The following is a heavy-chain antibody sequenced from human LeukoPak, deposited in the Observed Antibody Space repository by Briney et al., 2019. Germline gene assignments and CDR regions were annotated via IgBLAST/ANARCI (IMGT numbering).Heavy chain of an antibody. CDR2: IYYSGTT. D-gene: IGHD2-2*01. CDR1: GGSISSNTYY. J-gene: IGHJ3*02. Sequence: SETLSLTCTVSGGSISSNTYYWGWIRQPPGKGLEWIGCIYYSGTTYYNPSLKSRVTISVDTPKNQFSLKLSSVTAADTALFYCARHQYCSSSTNCQGDAFDIWGQGTMVTVSS. CDR3: ARHQYCSSSTNCQGDAFDI. V-gene: IGHV4-39*01.